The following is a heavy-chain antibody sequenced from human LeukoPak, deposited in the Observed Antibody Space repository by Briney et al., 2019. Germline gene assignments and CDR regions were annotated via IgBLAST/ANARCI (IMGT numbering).Heavy chain of an antibody. CDR1: GYTFTSYY. CDR3: ASYMTPAGEGMDV. CDR2: INPSGGST. Sequence: ASVKVSCKASGYTFTSYYMHWVRQAPGQGLEGWGIINPSGGSTGYAQKFQGRVTMTRDTSTSTVYMELSSLRSEDTAVYYCASYMTPAGEGMDVWGQGTTVTVSS. J-gene: IGHJ6*02. V-gene: IGHV1-46*01. D-gene: IGHD3-10*01.